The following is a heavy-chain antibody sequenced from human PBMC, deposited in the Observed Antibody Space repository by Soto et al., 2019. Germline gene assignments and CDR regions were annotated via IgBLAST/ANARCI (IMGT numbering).Heavy chain of an antibody. CDR3: ARDPRAQLVIPEIWFDP. CDR2: INAGNGNT. V-gene: IGHV1-3*01. D-gene: IGHD6-6*01. CDR1: GYTFTSYA. J-gene: IGHJ5*02. Sequence: QVQLVQSGAEVKKPGASVKVSCKASGYTFTSYAMHWVRQAPGQRLEWMGWINAGNGNTKYSQKFQGRVTITRDTSASTAYMELSSLRSEDTAVYYCARDPRAQLVIPEIWFDPWGQGTLVTVSS.